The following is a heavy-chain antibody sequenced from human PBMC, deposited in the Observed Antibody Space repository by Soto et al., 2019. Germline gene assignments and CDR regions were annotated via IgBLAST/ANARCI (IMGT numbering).Heavy chain of an antibody. CDR3: ARGLLSNYVGYYYYGMDV. D-gene: IGHD4-4*01. V-gene: IGHV4-31*03. J-gene: IGHJ6*02. CDR1: GVSISSGGYY. CDR2: IYYSGST. Sequence: SDTLSLTCTVSGVSISSGGYYWSWIRQHPGKGLEWIGYIYYSGSTYYNPSLKSRVTISVDTSKNKSSLKLSSVTAADTAVYYCARGLLSNYVGYYYYGMDVWGQGTTVTVSS.